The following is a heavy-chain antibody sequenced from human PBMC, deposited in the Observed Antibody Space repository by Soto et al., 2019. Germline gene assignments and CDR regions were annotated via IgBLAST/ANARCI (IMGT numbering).Heavy chain of an antibody. Sequence: GGSLRLSCAASGFTFSDYAMTWVRQAPGKGLEWVSAISGGGGNTYYADSVKGRFSISRDNSKNTLYLQMNSLRAEDTAVYYCGNEAGPIPRGTYYFDKWGQGTLVPVPS. CDR1: GFTFSDYA. D-gene: IGHD2-2*02. J-gene: IGHJ4*02. CDR3: GNEAGPIPRGTYYFDK. V-gene: IGHV3-23*01. CDR2: ISGGGGNT.